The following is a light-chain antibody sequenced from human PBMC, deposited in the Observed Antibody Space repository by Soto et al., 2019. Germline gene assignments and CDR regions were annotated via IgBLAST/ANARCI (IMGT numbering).Light chain of an antibody. CDR2: GVS. V-gene: IGKV3-11*01. J-gene: IGKJ1*01. CDR1: QSVGPN. Sequence: IVLTQSPATLSVSPGERATLSCRASQSVGPNLVWYQQKFDQAPRLLIYGVSTRATGVPARFSGSGSGTDFTLAISSLEPEDFAVYHCQQRSNWPRTFGQGTKVDI. CDR3: QQRSNWPRT.